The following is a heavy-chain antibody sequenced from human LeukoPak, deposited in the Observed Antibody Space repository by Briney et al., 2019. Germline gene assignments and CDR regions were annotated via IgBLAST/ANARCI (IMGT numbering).Heavy chain of an antibody. CDR3: ARSAGIAVAGEFDY. J-gene: IGHJ4*02. CDR1: GFTVSSNY. Sequence: GGSLRLSCAASGFTVSSNYMGWVRQAPGKGLEWVSVIYSGGSTYYADSVKGRFTISRDNSKNTLYLQMNSLRAEDTAVYYCARSAGIAVAGEFDYWGQGTLVTVSS. D-gene: IGHD6-19*01. V-gene: IGHV3-53*01. CDR2: IYSGGST.